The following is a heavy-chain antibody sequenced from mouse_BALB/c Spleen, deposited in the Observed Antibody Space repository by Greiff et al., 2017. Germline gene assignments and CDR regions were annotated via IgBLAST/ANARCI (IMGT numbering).Heavy chain of an antibody. CDR3: ASAAGGYFDY. CDR1: GFTFSSFG. V-gene: IGHV5-17*02. Sequence: EVKVVESGGGLVQPGGSRKLSCAASGFTFSSFGMHWVRQAPEKGLEWVAYISSGSSTIYYADTVKGRFTISRDNPKNTLFLQMTSLRSEDTAMYYCASAAGGYFDYWGQGTTRTVSS. J-gene: IGHJ2*01. CDR2: ISSGSSTI. D-gene: IGHD4-1*01.